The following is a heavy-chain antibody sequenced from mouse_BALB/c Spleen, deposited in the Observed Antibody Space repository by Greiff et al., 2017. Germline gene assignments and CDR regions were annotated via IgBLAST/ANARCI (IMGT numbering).Heavy chain of an antibody. CDR2: INPSTGYT. D-gene: IGHD1-1*01. CDR3: ARSLSYYGFDY. V-gene: IGHV1-7*01. CDR1: GYTFTSYW. J-gene: IGHJ2*01. Sequence: VQLQESGAELAKPGASVKMSCKASGYTFTSYWMHWVKQMPGQGLEWIGYINPSTGYTEYNQKFKDKATLTADKSSSTAYMQLSSLTSEDSAVYYCARSLSYYGFDYWGQGTTLTVSS.